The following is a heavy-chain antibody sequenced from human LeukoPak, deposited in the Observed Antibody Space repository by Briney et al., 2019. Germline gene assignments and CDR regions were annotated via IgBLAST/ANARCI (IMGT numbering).Heavy chain of an antibody. V-gene: IGHV3-7*01. CDR1: GFTFSSYW. CDR3: ARSLVKSYYYYMDV. Sequence: GGSLRLSCAASGFTFSSYWMSWVRQAPGKGLEWVANIKQDGSEKYYVDSVKGRFTISRDNAKNSLYLQMNSLRAEDTAVYYCARSLVKSYYYYMDVWGKGTTVTVSS. CDR2: IKQDGSEK. D-gene: IGHD4-23*01. J-gene: IGHJ6*03.